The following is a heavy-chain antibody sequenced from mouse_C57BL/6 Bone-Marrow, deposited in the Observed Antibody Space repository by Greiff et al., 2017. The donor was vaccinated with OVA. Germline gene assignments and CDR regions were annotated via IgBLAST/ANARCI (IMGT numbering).Heavy chain of an antibody. V-gene: IGHV7-3*01. CDR2: IRNKANGYTT. CDR1: GFTFTDYY. J-gene: IGHJ2*01. D-gene: IGHD1-1*02. Sequence: EVHLVESGGGLVQPGGSLSLSCAASGFTFTDYYMSWVRQPPGTALEWLGFIRNKANGYTTEYSASVKGRFTISRDNSQSILYLQMNALRAEDSATYYCARLGGYYFDYWGQGTTLTVSS. CDR3: ARLGGYYFDY.